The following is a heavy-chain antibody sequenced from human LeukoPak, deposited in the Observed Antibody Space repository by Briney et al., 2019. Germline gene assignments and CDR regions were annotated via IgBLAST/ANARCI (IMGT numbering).Heavy chain of an antibody. CDR1: GFDFSTYY. V-gene: IGHV3-21*01. D-gene: IGHD1-26*01. Sequence: GGSLRLSCAASGFDFSTYYLNWVRQAPGKGLEWVSSISSSSSNIFYSDLVKGRFTISRDNAKNSLYLQMNSLRAEDTAVYYCARDRNSGSYNRPNDAFDIWGQGTMVTVSS. CDR2: ISSSSSNI. CDR3: ARDRNSGSYNRPNDAFDI. J-gene: IGHJ3*02.